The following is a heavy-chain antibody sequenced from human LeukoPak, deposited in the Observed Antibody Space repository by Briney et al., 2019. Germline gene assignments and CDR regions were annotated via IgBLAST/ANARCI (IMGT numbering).Heavy chain of an antibody. J-gene: IGHJ4*02. D-gene: IGHD6-13*01. CDR3: AKKGVAAAAGTPYYFDY. Sequence: GGSLRLSCAASGFTFSSYAVSWVRQAPGKGLEWVSAISGSGGSTYYADSVKGRFTISRDNSKNTLYLQMNSLRAEDPAVYYFAKKGVAAAAGTPYYFDYWGKGTLVSVSS. CDR1: GFTFSSYA. CDR2: ISGSGGST. V-gene: IGHV3-23*01.